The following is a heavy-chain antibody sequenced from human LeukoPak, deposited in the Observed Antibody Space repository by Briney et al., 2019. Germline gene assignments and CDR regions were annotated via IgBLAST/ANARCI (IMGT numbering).Heavy chain of an antibody. J-gene: IGHJ6*03. CDR1: GYTFTGYY. CDR2: INPNSGGT. D-gene: IGHD6-13*01. V-gene: IGHV1-2*02. Sequence: ASVNASCKASGYTFTGYYMHWVRQAAGHGLEWMGWINPNSGGTNYAQKFQGRVTMTRDTSISTAYMELSRLRSDDTAVYYCARGVAAAVTHYYYYMDVWGKGTTVTVSS. CDR3: ARGVAAAVTHYYYYMDV.